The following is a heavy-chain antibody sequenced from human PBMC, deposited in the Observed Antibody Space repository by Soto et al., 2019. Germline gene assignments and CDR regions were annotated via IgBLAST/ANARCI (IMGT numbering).Heavy chain of an antibody. V-gene: IGHV1-18*01. CDR3: ARAKIAAAVHWYFDL. Sequence: QVQLVQSGAEVKKPGASVKVSCKASGYTFTSYGISWVRQAPGQGLEWMGWISAYNGNTNYAQKLQGRVTMTTYTAKSTAYMELRSLRSDDTAVYYCARAKIAAAVHWYFDLWGRGTLVTVSS. J-gene: IGHJ2*01. D-gene: IGHD6-13*01. CDR1: GYTFTSYG. CDR2: ISAYNGNT.